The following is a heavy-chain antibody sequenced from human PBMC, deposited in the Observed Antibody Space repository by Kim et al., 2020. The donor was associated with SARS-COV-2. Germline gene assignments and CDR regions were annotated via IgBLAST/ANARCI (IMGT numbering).Heavy chain of an antibody. CDR3: ARDLTTSAVGLKYYGSGGKEGAVGA. V-gene: IGHV3-30*04. J-gene: IGHJ5*01. CDR1: GFTFSSYA. Sequence: GGSLRLSCAASGFTFSSYAMHWVRQAPGKGLEWVAVISYGGSNKYYADSVKGRFTISRDNSKNTLYLQMNSLRAEDTAVYYCARDLTTSAVGLKYYGSGGKEGAVGAWGQGTLGTVSS. D-gene: IGHD3-10*01. CDR2: ISYGGSNK.